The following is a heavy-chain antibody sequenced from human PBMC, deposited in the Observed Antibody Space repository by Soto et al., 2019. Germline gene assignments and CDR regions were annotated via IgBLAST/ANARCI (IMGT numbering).Heavy chain of an antibody. CDR1: GFTFSAYA. Sequence: GGSLRLSCAASGFTFSAYAMGWGRQAPGKGLEWVSAISVSTGTVTYYADSVKGRFTISRDNSKNTLYLQMNSLRAEDTAVYYCAKKSPPAADCSGGGCYPFDYWGQGTLVTVSS. V-gene: IGHV3-23*01. D-gene: IGHD2-15*01. J-gene: IGHJ4*02. CDR2: ISVSTGTVT. CDR3: AKKSPPAADCSGGGCYPFDY.